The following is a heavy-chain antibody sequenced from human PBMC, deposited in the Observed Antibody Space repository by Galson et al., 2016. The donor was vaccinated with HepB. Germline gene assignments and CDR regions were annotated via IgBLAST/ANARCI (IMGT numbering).Heavy chain of an antibody. CDR2: ISSGGSRT. J-gene: IGHJ4*02. CDR1: GFTFSDYG. D-gene: IGHD2-21*01. CDR3: AKDGDLTIPTNFDY. V-gene: IGHV3-23*01. Sequence: SLRLSCAASGFTFSDYGMSWVRQAPGKGLDWVSGISSGGSRTYYGDSVKGRFTISRDNSKNTLYLQMNSLRAEDTAVYYCAKDGDLTIPTNFDYWGRGILVTVSS.